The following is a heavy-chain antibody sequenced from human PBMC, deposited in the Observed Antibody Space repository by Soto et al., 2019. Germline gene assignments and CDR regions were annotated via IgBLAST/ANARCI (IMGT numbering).Heavy chain of an antibody. J-gene: IGHJ5*02. V-gene: IGHV4-34*01. D-gene: IGHD2-15*01. CDR1: GGSFSVYY. CDR3: PRTSRTLLVWFDP. Sequence: SETLSLTYAVYGGSFSVYYWSWIRQPPGKGLEWIGEINHSGSTNYNPSLKSRVTISVDTSKNQFSLKLSSVTAADTAVCYCPRTSRTLLVWFDPWGQGTLVTVSS. CDR2: INHSGST.